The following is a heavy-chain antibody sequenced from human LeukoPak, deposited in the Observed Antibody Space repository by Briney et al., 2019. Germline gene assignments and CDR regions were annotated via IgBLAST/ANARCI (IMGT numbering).Heavy chain of an antibody. CDR1: GFSFTTFW. CDR3: AKAHEGGEYYYYYYYMDV. V-gene: IGHV3-7*03. CDR2: IKLDADED. J-gene: IGHJ6*03. Sequence: PGGSLRLSCAASGFSFTTFWVSWVRQAPGKGLEWVATIKLDADEDYYVDSVKGRFTISRDNAKNSLYLQMNSLRAEDTAVYYCAKAHEGGEYYYYYYYMDVWGKGTTVTVSS. D-gene: IGHD3-10*01.